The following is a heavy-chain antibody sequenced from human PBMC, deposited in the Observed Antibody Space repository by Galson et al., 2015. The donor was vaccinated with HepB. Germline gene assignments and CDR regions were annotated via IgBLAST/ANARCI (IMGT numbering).Heavy chain of an antibody. Sequence: QVQLQESGPGLVKPSQTLSLTCPVSGGSISSSSYYWGWIRQPPGKGLEWIGSIYYSGSTYYNPSLKSRVTISVDTSKNQFSLKLSSVTAADTAVYYCARLRGWVVAATLYYYYGMDVWGQGTTVTVSS. J-gene: IGHJ6*02. D-gene: IGHD2-15*01. CDR3: ARLRGWVVAATLYYYYGMDV. CDR1: GGSISSSSYY. CDR2: IYYSGST. V-gene: IGHV4-39*01.